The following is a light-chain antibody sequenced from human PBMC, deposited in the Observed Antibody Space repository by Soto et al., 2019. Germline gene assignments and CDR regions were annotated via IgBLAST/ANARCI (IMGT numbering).Light chain of an antibody. V-gene: IGKV3-11*01. CDR2: DES. J-gene: IGKJ5*01. Sequence: LFTQASAHPSFTSGERATLSCRASQSVSTCLAWYQQKPGQAPSLLIYDESYRATGIPARFSGSGSGTDFTLTISSLEPEDFAVYYRQQRSDCPSFGQGTRLDIK. CDR1: QSVSTC. CDR3: QQRSDCPS.